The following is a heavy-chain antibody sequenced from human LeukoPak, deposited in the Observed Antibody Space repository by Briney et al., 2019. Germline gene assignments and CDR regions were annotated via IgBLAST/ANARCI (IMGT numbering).Heavy chain of an antibody. V-gene: IGHV3-11*01. CDR3: AIYYDSSGSIDH. J-gene: IGHJ4*02. CDR1: GFTFSDYY. Sequence: GGSLRLSCGASGFTFSDYYMSWIRQTPGKGLEWVSYISDSGSTINYADSVKGRLTISRDNAKKSLFLQMNSLRAEDTAVYYCAIYYDSSGSIDHWGQGTLVTVSS. CDR2: ISDSGSTI. D-gene: IGHD3-22*01.